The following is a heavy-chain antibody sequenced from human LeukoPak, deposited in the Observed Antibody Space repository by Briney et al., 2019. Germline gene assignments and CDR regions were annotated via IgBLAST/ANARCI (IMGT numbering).Heavy chain of an antibody. V-gene: IGHV3-23*01. D-gene: IGHD2-15*01. CDR3: AKGLVVSSRRYYYYYMDV. CDR1: GFTFSSYG. CDR2: ISGSGGST. J-gene: IGHJ6*03. Sequence: GGSLRLYCAASGFTFSSYGMSWVRQAPGKGLEWVSAISGSGGSTYYADSVKGRFTIARDNSKNTLYLQMNSLRAEDTAVYYCAKGLVVSSRRYYYYYMDVWGKGTTVTISS.